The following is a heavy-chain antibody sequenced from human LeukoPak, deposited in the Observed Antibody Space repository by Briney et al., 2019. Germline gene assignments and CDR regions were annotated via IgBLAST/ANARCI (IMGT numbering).Heavy chain of an antibody. CDR1: GYSFISYW. CDR3: ARHARYCDTTSCYFKY. D-gene: IGHD2-2*01. CDR2: IYPGDSDT. J-gene: IGHJ4*02. V-gene: IGHV5-51*01. Sequence: GESLKISCKGSGYSFISYWIGWVRQMPGKGLEWMGIIYPGDSDTRYSPSFQGQVTISADKSISTAYLQWNSLEASDTAMYYCARHARYCDTTSCYFKYWGQGTLVTVSS.